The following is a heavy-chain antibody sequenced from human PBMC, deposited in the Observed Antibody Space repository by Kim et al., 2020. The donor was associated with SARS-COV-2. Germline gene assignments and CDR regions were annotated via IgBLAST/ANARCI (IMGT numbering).Heavy chain of an antibody. Sequence: SETLSLTCTVSGGSISSSSYYWGWIRQPPGKGLEWIGSIYYSGSTYYNPSLKSRVTISVDTSKNQFSLKLSSVTAADTAVYYCARTCYDYVWGSCGAFDIWGQGTMVTVSS. D-gene: IGHD3-16*01. CDR1: GGSISSSSYY. J-gene: IGHJ3*02. V-gene: IGHV4-39*01. CDR3: ARTCYDYVWGSCGAFDI. CDR2: IYYSGST.